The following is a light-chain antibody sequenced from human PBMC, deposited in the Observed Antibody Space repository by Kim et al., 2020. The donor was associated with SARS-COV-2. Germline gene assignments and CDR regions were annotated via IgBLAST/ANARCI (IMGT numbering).Light chain of an antibody. CDR3: QDYNSAPYT. CDR1: QGIASD. J-gene: IGKJ2*01. Sequence: DIQMTQSPSSLSASVGDRVTVTCRASQGIASDLAWYQQKPGKVPILLIYAASALQSGVPSRFSGSGSGTVFTLTISSLQPEVFATYFCQDYNSAPYTFGQGTNLDI. CDR2: AAS. V-gene: IGKV1-27*01.